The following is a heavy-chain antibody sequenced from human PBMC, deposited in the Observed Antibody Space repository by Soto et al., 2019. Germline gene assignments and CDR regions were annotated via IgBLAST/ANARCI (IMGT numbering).Heavy chain of an antibody. D-gene: IGHD6-13*01. Sequence: EMQLVESGGGLVQPGESLRLSCAASGFTFSRYWMHWVRQSPEKGRVWVSHINTDGSNSNYADSVKGRFTISRDNAKNTLYLQMDGLEAEDTALYYCARAAYSSSWYADFWGQGPLVTVSS. CDR3: ARAAYSSSWYADF. CDR1: GFTFSRYW. J-gene: IGHJ4*02. CDR2: INTDGSNS. V-gene: IGHV3-74*02.